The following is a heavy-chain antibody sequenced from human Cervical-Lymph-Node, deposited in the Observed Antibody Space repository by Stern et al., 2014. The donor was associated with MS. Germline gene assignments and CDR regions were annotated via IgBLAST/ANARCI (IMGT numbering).Heavy chain of an antibody. Sequence: VQLVESGGGLVQPGGSLRLSCAASGFTFSAYAMRWVRQAPGKGLEWVSSIVGRADNTYYADSVKGRFTISRDNSRNTLYLHMNSLRAEDTAVYYCARDHYDILTGYSEGNYWGQGTLVTVSS. CDR3: ARDHYDILTGYSEGNY. CDR2: IVGRADNT. J-gene: IGHJ4*02. CDR1: GFTFSAYA. D-gene: IGHD3-9*01. V-gene: IGHV3-23*04.